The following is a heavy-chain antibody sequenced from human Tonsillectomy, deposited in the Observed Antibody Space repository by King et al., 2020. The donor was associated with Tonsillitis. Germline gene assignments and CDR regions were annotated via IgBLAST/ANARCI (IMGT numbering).Heavy chain of an antibody. CDR2: ISSSSSYT. D-gene: IGHD1-26*01. V-gene: IGHV3-11*06. Sequence: VQLVESGGGLVKPGGSLRLSCAASGFTFSDYYMSWIRQAPGKGLEWVSYISSSSSYTNYADSVKGRFTISRDNANNSLDLQMNSLRAEDTAVYYCASGTTIVGATGGDAFDIWGQGTMVTVSS. J-gene: IGHJ3*02. CDR3: ASGTTIVGATGGDAFDI. CDR1: GFTFSDYY.